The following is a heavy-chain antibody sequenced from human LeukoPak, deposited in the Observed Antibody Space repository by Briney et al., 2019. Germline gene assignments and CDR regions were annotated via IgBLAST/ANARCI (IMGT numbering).Heavy chain of an antibody. CDR1: GFAFSSYA. D-gene: IGHD3-22*01. V-gene: IGHV3-64D*06. CDR3: VKVESWYYYDGSGHGLGFDP. CDR2: ISSNGGST. Sequence: GGSLRLSCSASGFAFSSYAMHWVRQAPGKGLEYVSAISSNGGSTYYADSVKGRFTISRDNSKNTLYLQMSSLRAEDTAVYYCVKVESWYYYDGSGHGLGFDPWGQGTLVTVSS. J-gene: IGHJ5*02.